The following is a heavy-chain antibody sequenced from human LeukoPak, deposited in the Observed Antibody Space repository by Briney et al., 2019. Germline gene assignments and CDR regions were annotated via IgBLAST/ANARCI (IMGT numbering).Heavy chain of an antibody. D-gene: IGHD2-15*01. CDR2: IYYSGST. J-gene: IGHJ4*02. Sequence: SETLSLTCTVSGGSISSSGYYWGWIRQPPGKGLEWIGSIYYSGSTYYNPSLKSRVTISVDTSKNQFSLKLSSVTAADTAVYYCARQTVVVVAADYWGQGTLVTVSS. CDR3: ARQTVVVVAADY. V-gene: IGHV4-39*01. CDR1: GGSISSSGYY.